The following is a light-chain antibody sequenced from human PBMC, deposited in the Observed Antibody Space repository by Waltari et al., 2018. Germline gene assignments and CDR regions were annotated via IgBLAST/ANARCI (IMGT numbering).Light chain of an antibody. Sequence: DIVMTQSQLSLSVTPGETASISYRSSQTLLYNGNVYLSWYVQKPGQVPQLLISLGSSRASGVPDRFSGTVSGTDFILRISRVEPEDVGLYYCMQGRQPGYTFGQGTRLEL. CDR2: LGS. J-gene: IGKJ2*01. V-gene: IGKV2-28*01. CDR1: QTLLYNGNVY. CDR3: MQGRQPGYT.